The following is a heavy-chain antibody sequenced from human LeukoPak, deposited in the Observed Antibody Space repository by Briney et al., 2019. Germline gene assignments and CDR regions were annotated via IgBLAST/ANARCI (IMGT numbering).Heavy chain of an antibody. CDR1: GFTFSTYT. CDR3: ARDRQLAY. V-gene: IGHV3-21*01. Sequence: GGSLRLSCATSGFTFSTYTMNWVRQAPGKGLEWVSSISSSGSYIYYADSVKGRFTISRDNAKNSLYLQMNSLRAEDTAVYYCARDRQLAYWGQGTLVTVSS. CDR2: ISSSGSYI. D-gene: IGHD5-24*01. J-gene: IGHJ4*02.